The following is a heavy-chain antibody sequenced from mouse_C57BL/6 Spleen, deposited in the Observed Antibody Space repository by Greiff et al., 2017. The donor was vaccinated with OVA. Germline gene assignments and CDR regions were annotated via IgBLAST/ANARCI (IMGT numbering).Heavy chain of an antibody. V-gene: IGHV5-17*01. CDR1: GFTFSDYG. J-gene: IGHJ2*01. D-gene: IGHD2-3*01. Sequence: DVMLVESGGGLVKPGGSLKLSCAASGFTFSDYGMHWVRQAPEKGLEWVAYISSGSSTIYYADTVKGRFTISRDNAKNTLFLQMTSLRSEDTAMYYCARSSDGYYEGYFDYWGQGTTLTVSS. CDR2: ISSGSSTI. CDR3: ARSSDGYYEGYFDY.